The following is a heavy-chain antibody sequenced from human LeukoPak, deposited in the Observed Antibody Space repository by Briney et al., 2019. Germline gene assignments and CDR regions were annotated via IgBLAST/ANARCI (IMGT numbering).Heavy chain of an antibody. CDR1: GYTFTPYY. J-gene: IGHJ4*02. Sequence: ASVKLCCSAAGYTFTPYYMHWGREAPGPGLEWMGRINPNSGGTNYAQKFQGRVTMTRDTSISTAYMELSRLRSDDTAVYYCARGDKDWDYFDYWGQGTLVTVSS. D-gene: IGHD3-9*01. CDR3: ARGDKDWDYFDY. CDR2: INPNSGGT. V-gene: IGHV1-2*06.